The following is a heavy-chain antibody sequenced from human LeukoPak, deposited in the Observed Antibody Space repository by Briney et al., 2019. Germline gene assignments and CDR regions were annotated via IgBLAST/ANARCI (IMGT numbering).Heavy chain of an antibody. Sequence: SVKDSCKGCGGTFSSYAIRWVRQAPAQGLEWMGGIIPIFGKANYAQKFQGRVTITADESTSTAYMELSSLRSEDTAVYYCARDERSPRRIVVVPAAARGYYGMDVWGQGTTVTVSS. V-gene: IGHV1-69*13. CDR2: IIPIFGKA. CDR1: GGTFSSYA. CDR3: ARDERSPRRIVVVPAAARGYYGMDV. D-gene: IGHD2-2*01. J-gene: IGHJ6*02.